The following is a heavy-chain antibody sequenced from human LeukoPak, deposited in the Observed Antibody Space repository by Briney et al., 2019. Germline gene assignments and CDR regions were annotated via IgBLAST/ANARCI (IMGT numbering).Heavy chain of an antibody. CDR1: GGSISSGSYY. V-gene: IGHV4-61*02. J-gene: IGHJ6*03. CDR3: ARDNSYYYMDV. CDR2: IYTSGST. Sequence: PSETLSLTCTVSGGSISSGSYYWSWIRQPAGKGLEWIGRIYTSGSTNYNPSLKSRVTMSVDTSKNQFSLKLSSVTAADTAVYYCARDNSYYYMDVWGKGTTVTVSS.